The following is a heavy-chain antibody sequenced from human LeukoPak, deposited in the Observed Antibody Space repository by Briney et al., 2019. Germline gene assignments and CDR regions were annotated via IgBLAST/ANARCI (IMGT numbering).Heavy chain of an antibody. CDR2: IYHSGST. CDR1: GGSISSYY. V-gene: IGHV4-59*12. CDR3: ARDFPDYYYYYMDV. Sequence: PSETLSLTCTVSGGSISSYYWSWIRQPPGRGLEWIGYIYHSGSTYYNPSLKSRVTISVDRSKNQFSLKLSSVTAADTAVYYCARDFPDYYYYYMDVWGKGTTVTVSS. J-gene: IGHJ6*03.